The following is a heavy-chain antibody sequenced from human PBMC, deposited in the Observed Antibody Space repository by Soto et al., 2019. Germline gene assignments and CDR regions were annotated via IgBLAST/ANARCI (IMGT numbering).Heavy chain of an antibody. CDR3: GRDWWEPRG. J-gene: IGHJ4*02. Sequence: QVQLQESGPGLVKPSGTLSLTCGVSGGSMNSSNWWSWVRQPPGKGLEWIGEIYHNGITQYNPSLKSRVTISVDKSKNQFSLKLDSVTAADTAVYYCGRDWWEPRGWGQGTLVTVSS. D-gene: IGHD1-26*01. CDR1: GGSMNSSNW. CDR2: IYHNGIT. V-gene: IGHV4-4*02.